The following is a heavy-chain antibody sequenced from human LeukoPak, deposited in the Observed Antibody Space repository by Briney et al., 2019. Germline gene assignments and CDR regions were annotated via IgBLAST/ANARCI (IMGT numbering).Heavy chain of an antibody. D-gene: IGHD3-22*01. V-gene: IGHV1-69*05. J-gene: IGHJ6*03. CDR3: ASLTYYYDSSGYHSPRYYYMDV. CDR1: GGTFSSYA. Sequence: SVKVSCKASGGTFSSYAISWVRQAPGQGLEWMGRIIPIFGTANYAQKFQGRVTITTDESTSTAYMELSSLRSEDTAVYYCASLTYYYDSSGYHSPRYYYMDVWGKGTTVTVSS. CDR2: IIPIFGTA.